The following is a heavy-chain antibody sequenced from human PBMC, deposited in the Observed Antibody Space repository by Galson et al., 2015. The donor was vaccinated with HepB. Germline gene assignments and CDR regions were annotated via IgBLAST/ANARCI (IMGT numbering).Heavy chain of an antibody. CDR2: ISSSGSYT. V-gene: IGHV3-11*06. Sequence: SLRLSCAASGFTLSDYYMSWLRQAPGKGLEWVSDISSSGSYTNYADSVKGRFTSSRDNAKNSLYLQMNSLRAEDTAVYYCARGYYPGGYYAMDVWGQGTTVTVSS. CDR1: GFTLSDYY. D-gene: IGHD2-21*01. CDR3: ARGYYPGGYYAMDV. J-gene: IGHJ6*02.